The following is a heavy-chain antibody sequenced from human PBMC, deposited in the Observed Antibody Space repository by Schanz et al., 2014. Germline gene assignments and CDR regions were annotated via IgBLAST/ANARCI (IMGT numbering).Heavy chain of an antibody. J-gene: IGHJ4*02. CDR3: AKDLPSDYYIAY. CDR1: GGSISSSSYY. V-gene: IGHV4-39*02. D-gene: IGHD3-22*01. CDR2: IYYRGNT. Sequence: QVQLQESGPGLVKPSETLSLTCTVSGGSISSSSYYWGWIRQTSGKGLEWIGSIYYRGNTYYNPPLKSRVPISVDTSKNQFPLKLSSVTAADTAVYYCAKDLPSDYYIAYWGQGTLVTVSS.